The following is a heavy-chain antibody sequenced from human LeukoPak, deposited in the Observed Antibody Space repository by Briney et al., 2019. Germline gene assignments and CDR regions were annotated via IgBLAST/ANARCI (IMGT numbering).Heavy chain of an antibody. V-gene: IGHV4-59*01. CDR2: IHNTATT. Sequence: SETLSLTCTVSGDSLTNYCGTWIRQPPGKAPELIGYIHNTATTDYNPSLASRVTILVDTSKKQFSLKPSSVTPADLAVYYCARDNCRRVTCVPLEHWGQGNLVTVSS. CDR3: ARDNCRRVTCVPLEH. CDR1: GDSLTNYC. D-gene: IGHD2-15*01. J-gene: IGHJ4*02.